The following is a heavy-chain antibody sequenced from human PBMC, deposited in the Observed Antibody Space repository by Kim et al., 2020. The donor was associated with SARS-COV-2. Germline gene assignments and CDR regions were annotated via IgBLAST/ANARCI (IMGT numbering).Heavy chain of an antibody. CDR3: ARDGHAMTVVANWFDP. J-gene: IGHJ5*02. V-gene: IGHV3-33*01. Sequence: GGSLRLSCAASGFGFSSYGLHWVRQRPGKGLEWVATFWYDGSNTFYEDSVKGRFTVSRDRSKNTLYLEMSALRVDDTAVYYCARDGHAMTVVANWFDPWGQGTQVTVSS. CDR1: GFGFSSYG. D-gene: IGHD2-2*01. CDR2: FWYDGSNT.